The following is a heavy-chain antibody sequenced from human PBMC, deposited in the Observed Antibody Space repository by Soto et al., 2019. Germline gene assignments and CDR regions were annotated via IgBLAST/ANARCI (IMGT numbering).Heavy chain of an antibody. CDR1: GGSISSYY. CDR2: IYYSGST. D-gene: IGHD5-18*01. J-gene: IGHJ6*02. Sequence: SDTLSLTCTVSGGSISSYYWSWIRQPPVKGLEWIGYIYYSGSTNYNPSLKSRVTISVDTSKNQFSLKLSSVTAADTAVYYCAGQYSFGSYGMDVWGQGTTVT. V-gene: IGHV4-59*08. CDR3: AGQYSFGSYGMDV.